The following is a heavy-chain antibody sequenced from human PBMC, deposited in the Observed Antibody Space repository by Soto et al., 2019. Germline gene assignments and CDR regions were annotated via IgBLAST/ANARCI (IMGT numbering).Heavy chain of an antibody. CDR1: GCCISNFY. D-gene: IGHD3-9*01. CDR3: ARTVLGPDLLADSFVDYYYYMDV. V-gene: IGHV4-59*08. J-gene: IGHJ6*03. CDR2: VYYTGST. Sequence: SETLSLTCTVSGCCISNFYWSWIRQPPGKGLEWIGYVYYTGSTSYNPSLKRRVTFSADSSRGQFSLRLNSVTAADTAVYYCARTVLGPDLLADSFVDYYYYMDVWGQGTTVT.